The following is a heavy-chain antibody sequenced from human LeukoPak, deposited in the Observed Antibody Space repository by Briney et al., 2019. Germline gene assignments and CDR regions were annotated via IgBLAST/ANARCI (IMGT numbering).Heavy chain of an antibody. Sequence: PGRSLRLSCAASGFTFSSYGMHWARQAPGKGLEWVAVIWYDGSNKYYADSVKGRFTISRDNSKNTLYLQMNSRRAEDTAVYYCAKDYGAHYFDYWGQGTLVTVSS. CDR3: AKDYGAHYFDY. CDR1: GFTFSSYG. D-gene: IGHD4/OR15-4a*01. J-gene: IGHJ4*02. V-gene: IGHV3-33*06. CDR2: IWYDGSNK.